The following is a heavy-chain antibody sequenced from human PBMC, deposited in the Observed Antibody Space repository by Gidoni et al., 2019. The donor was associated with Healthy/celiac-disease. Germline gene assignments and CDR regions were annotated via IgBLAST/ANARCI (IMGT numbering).Heavy chain of an antibody. CDR1: GVTFSSYG. V-gene: IGHV3-30*03. CDR3: VGTTVTTALDY. Sequence: QVQLVESGGGVVQPGRSLRLSCAAQGVTFSSYGMPWVRQAPGKGRGWVAVLSYDGSNKYYADSVKGRFTISRDNSKNTLYLQMNSLRAEDTAVYYCVGTTVTTALDYWGQGTLVTVSS. J-gene: IGHJ4*02. CDR2: LSYDGSNK. D-gene: IGHD4-17*01.